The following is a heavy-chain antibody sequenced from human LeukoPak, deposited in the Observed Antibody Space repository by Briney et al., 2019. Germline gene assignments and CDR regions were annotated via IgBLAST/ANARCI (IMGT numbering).Heavy chain of an antibody. CDR1: GGSFSGYY. CDR3: ARARGSGSYYSL. D-gene: IGHD3-10*01. V-gene: IGHV4-34*01. J-gene: IGHJ4*02. CDR2: INHSGST. Sequence: SETLSLTCAVYGGSFSGYYWSWIRQPPGKGLEWIGEINHSGSTNYNPSLKSRVTISVDTSKNQFSLKLSSVTAADTAVYYCARARGSGSYYSLWGQGTLVTVSS.